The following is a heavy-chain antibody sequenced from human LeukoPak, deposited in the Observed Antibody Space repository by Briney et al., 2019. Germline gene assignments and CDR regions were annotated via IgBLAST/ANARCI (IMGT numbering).Heavy chain of an antibody. J-gene: IGHJ4*02. CDR2: INPNSGGT. CDR1: GYTFTGYY. D-gene: IGHD6-6*01. CDR3: ARQRYSSSSRIDY. V-gene: IGHV1-2*02. Sequence: ASVKVSCKASGYTFTGYYMHWVRQAPGQGLEWMGWINPNSGGTNYAQKFQGRVTMTRDTPISTAYMELSRLRSDDTAVYYCARQRYSSSSRIDYWGQGTLVTVSS.